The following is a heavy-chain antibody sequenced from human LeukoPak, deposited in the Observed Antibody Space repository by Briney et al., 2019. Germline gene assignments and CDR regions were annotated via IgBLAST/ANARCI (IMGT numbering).Heavy chain of an antibody. D-gene: IGHD1-1*01. Sequence: PGGPLSLPCTPSRLTFNIYSMNWPRHAPEKGLEWVSYISNSSNHIYYADSVKGRFTISRDNTKNSLYQQMNSLRAEDTAVYYCAREFLSPSLEPPNDYWGQGTLVTVSS. J-gene: IGHJ4*02. V-gene: IGHV3-21*01. CDR1: RLTFNIYS. CDR3: AREFLSPSLEPPNDY. CDR2: ISNSSNHI.